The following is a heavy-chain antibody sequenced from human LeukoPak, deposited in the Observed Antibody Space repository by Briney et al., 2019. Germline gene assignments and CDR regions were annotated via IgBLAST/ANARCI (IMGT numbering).Heavy chain of an antibody. CDR3: ARDSGEMRYYCYGMDV. V-gene: IGHV1-46*01. CDR1: GYTFTSYY. J-gene: IGHJ6*02. CDR2: INPSGGST. D-gene: IGHD5-24*01. Sequence: ASVKVSCKASGYTFTSYYMHWVRQAPGQGLEWMGIINPSGGSTSYAQKFQGRVTMTRDTSTSTVYMELSSLRSEDTAVYYCARDSGEMRYYCYGMDVWGQGTTVTVSS.